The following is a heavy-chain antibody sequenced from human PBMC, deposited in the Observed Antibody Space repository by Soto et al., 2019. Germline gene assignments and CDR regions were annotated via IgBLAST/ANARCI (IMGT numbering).Heavy chain of an antibody. CDR3: AKTIVAASGYYFDH. CDR1: GFSFGDSY. D-gene: IGHD2-21*01. J-gene: IGHJ4*02. CDR2: ISGGSSYT. Sequence: QVQLVVPGGGLVKPGGSLRLACAASGFSFGDSYMSWVRQAPGKGLEWLSYISGGSSYTNYADSVKGRFTISRDNAKRSLYLEMNSLRADDTAVYYCAKTIVAASGYYFDHWGQGNLVTVSS. V-gene: IGHV3-11*06.